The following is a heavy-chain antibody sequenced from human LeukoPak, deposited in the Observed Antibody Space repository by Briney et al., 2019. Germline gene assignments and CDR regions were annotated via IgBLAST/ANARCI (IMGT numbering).Heavy chain of an antibody. D-gene: IGHD6-6*01. Sequence: GGSLRLSCAASGFTFSNAWMSWVRQAPGKGLEWVGRIKSKTDGGTTDYAAPVKGRFTISRDDSKNTLYLQMNSLKTEDTAVYYCTTDGELLEYSSSSGPSTWGQGTLVTVSS. J-gene: IGHJ5*02. CDR2: IKSKTDGGTT. CDR3: TTDGELLEYSSSSGPST. CDR1: GFTFSNAW. V-gene: IGHV3-15*01.